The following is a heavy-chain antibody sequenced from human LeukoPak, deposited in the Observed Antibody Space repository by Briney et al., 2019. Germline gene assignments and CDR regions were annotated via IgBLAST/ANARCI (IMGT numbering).Heavy chain of an antibody. CDR1: GFLFSSYA. V-gene: IGHV3-23*01. J-gene: IGHJ6*02. CDR2: ISGSGVST. Sequence: PGGSLRLSCAASGFLFSSYAISWVRQAPGKGLEWVSVISGSGVSTYYADSVKGRFTISRDNSKNSLDLQMNSLRAEDTAIYYCAKYNWNDGYFYYGLDVWGPGTTVTVSS. CDR3: AKYNWNDGYFYYGLDV. D-gene: IGHD1-1*01.